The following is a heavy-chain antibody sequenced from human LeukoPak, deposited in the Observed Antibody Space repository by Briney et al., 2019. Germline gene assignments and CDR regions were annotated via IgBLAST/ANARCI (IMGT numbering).Heavy chain of an antibody. CDR1: GFSFISYE. Sequence: GGSLRLSCAASGFSFISYEMNWVRRAPGKGLEWVSCISTSGNTIYYADSVKGRFTVSRDNARNSLFLQLNSLRAEDTAVYYCARDGPGYSFDSWGQGTLVAVS. CDR3: ARDGPGYSFDS. D-gene: IGHD5-18*01. V-gene: IGHV3-48*03. J-gene: IGHJ4*02. CDR2: ISTSGNTI.